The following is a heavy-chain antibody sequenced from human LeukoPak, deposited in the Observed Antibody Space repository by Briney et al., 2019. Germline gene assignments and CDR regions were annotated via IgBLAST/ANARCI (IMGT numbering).Heavy chain of an antibody. J-gene: IGHJ3*02. V-gene: IGHV3-21*01. CDR3: ARGASVVPGIDNAFDI. Sequence: GGSLRLSCAASGFTFSSYSMNWVRQAPGKGLEWVSSISTSSSYINYADSVKGRFTISRANAKKSLYLQMNSLRADDTALYYCARGASVVPGIDNAFDIWGQGTMVTVSS. CDR1: GFTFSSYS. CDR2: ISTSSSYI. D-gene: IGHD6-19*01.